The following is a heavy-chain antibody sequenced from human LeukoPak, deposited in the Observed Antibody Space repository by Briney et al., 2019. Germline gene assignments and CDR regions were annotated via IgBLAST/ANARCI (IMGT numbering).Heavy chain of an antibody. Sequence: SETLSLTCTVSGGSISSYYWSWIRQPPGKGLEWIGYISYSGSTNYNPSLKSRVTISVDTSKNQFSLKRSSVTAADTAVYYCARGDQVYHYSGMGVWGQGTTVTVSS. CDR1: GGSISSYY. J-gene: IGHJ6*02. V-gene: IGHV4-59*01. CDR3: ARGDQVYHYSGMGV. CDR2: ISYSGST.